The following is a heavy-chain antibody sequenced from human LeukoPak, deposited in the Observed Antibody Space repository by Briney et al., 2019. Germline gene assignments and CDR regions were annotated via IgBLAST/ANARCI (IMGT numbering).Heavy chain of an antibody. Sequence: GGSLRLSCTTSGFTFSRNGMHWVRQAPGKGLEWVAVIWYDGIDKYYADSVKGRFTISRDNSKNTLYLQMNSLRAEDTAVYYCAKGGGGGYCSSTSCLGSYGMDVWGQGTTVTVSS. D-gene: IGHD2-2*01. CDR1: GFTFSRNG. CDR3: AKGGGGGYCSSTSCLGSYGMDV. CDR2: IWYDGIDK. J-gene: IGHJ6*02. V-gene: IGHV3-33*06.